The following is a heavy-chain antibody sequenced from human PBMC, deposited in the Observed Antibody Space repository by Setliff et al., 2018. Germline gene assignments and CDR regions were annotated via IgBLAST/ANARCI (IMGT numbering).Heavy chain of an antibody. CDR3: ARDSRTVTTTFDY. CDR2: FDPEDGET. J-gene: IGHJ4*02. D-gene: IGHD4-17*01. V-gene: IGHV1-24*01. CDR1: GYTFTSHY. Sequence: ASVKVSCKASGYTFTSHYMHWVRQAPGKGLEWMGGFDPEDGETIYAQKFQGRVTMTEDTSTDTAYMELRSLRSDDTAVYYCARDSRTVTTTFDYWGQGTLVTVSS.